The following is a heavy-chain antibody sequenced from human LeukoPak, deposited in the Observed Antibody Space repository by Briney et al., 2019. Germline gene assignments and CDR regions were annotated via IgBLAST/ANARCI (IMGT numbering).Heavy chain of an antibody. CDR2: IWHDASHT. CDR1: GFSFSTYA. V-gene: IGHV3-30*02. Sequence: GGSLRLSCAASGFSFSTYAMHWVRQAPGKGLEWVALIWHDASHTFYTDSVKGRFTISRDNSKNTLYLQMNSLRAEDTAVYYCARAGGPLGAFDIWGQGTMVTVSS. J-gene: IGHJ3*02. CDR3: ARAGGPLGAFDI.